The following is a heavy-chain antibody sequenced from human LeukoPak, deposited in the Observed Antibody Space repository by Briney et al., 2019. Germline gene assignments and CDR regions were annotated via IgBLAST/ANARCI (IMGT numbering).Heavy chain of an antibody. Sequence: SETLSLTCAVYGGSFSGYYWSWIRQPPGKGLEWIGEINHSGSTNYNPSLKSRVTISVDTSKNQFSLKLSSVTAADTAVYYCATSRRYSSSWYLIDYWGQGTLVTVSS. V-gene: IGHV4-34*01. CDR1: GGSFSGYY. D-gene: IGHD6-13*01. J-gene: IGHJ4*02. CDR2: INHSGST. CDR3: ATSRRYSSSWYLIDY.